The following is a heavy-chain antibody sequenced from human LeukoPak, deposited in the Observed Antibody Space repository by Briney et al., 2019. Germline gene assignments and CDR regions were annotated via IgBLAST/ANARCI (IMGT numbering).Heavy chain of an antibody. V-gene: IGHV1-69*06. D-gene: IGHD6-13*01. Sequence: SVKVSCKASGGTFSSYAISWVRQAPGQGLEWMGGIIPIFGTANYAQKFQGRVTITADKSTSTAYMELSSLRSEDTAVYYCARRSSSWYWFDPWGQGTLVTVSS. CDR3: ARRSSSWYWFDP. J-gene: IGHJ5*02. CDR1: GGTFSSYA. CDR2: IIPIFGTA.